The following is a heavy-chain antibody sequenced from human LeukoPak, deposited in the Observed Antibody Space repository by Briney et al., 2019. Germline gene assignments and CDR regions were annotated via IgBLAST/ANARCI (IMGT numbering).Heavy chain of an antibody. CDR2: ISGSGGRT. D-gene: IGHD6-13*01. CDR1: GFTFSTYA. Sequence: GGSLRLSCAASGFTFSTYAMSWVRQAPGKGLEWVSGISGSGGRTYCADSVKGRFTISRDNSKNTLYLQMSSLRAEDTAVYYCAKDGGYSSSKSDYWGQGTLVTVSS. J-gene: IGHJ4*02. CDR3: AKDGGYSSSKSDY. V-gene: IGHV3-23*01.